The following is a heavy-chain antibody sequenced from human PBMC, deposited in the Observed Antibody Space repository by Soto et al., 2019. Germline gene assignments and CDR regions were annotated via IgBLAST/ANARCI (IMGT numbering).Heavy chain of an antibody. J-gene: IGHJ4*02. Sequence: GESLKISCKGSGYSFTSYWIGWVRQMPGKGLEWMGIIYPGDSDTRYSPSFQGQVTISADKSISTAYLQWSSLKASDTAMYYCARTEDLYCGGDCTLTYYFDYWGQGTLVTVSS. D-gene: IGHD2-21*02. V-gene: IGHV5-51*01. CDR2: IYPGDSDT. CDR1: GYSFTSYW. CDR3: ARTEDLYCGGDCTLTYYFDY.